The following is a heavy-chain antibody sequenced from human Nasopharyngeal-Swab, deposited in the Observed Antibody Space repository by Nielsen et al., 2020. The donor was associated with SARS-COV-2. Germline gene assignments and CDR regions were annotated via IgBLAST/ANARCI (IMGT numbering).Heavy chain of an antibody. CDR3: ARGPWDGMDV. Sequence: WIRQPPGKGLEWGAVISYDGSNKYYADSVKGRFTISRDNSMNTLYLQMNSLRAEDTAVYYCARGPWDGMDVWGQGTTVTVSS. CDR2: ISYDGSNK. D-gene: IGHD1-26*01. J-gene: IGHJ6*02. V-gene: IGHV3-30-3*01.